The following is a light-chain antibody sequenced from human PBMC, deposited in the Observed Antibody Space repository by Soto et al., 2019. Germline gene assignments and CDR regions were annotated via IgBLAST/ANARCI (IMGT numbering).Light chain of an antibody. Sequence: SYEPTQPLSVSVALGQTARITCGGNNLGSKNVHWYQQKPGQAPVLVIYRDSNRPSGIPERFSGSNSGNTATLTISRAQGGDEADYYCQLWDRNTGVFGGGTKVTVL. CDR3: QLWDRNTGV. J-gene: IGLJ3*02. V-gene: IGLV3-9*01. CDR1: NLGSKN. CDR2: RDS.